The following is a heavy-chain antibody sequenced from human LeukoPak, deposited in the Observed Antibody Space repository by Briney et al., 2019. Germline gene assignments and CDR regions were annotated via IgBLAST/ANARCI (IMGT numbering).Heavy chain of an antibody. V-gene: IGHV4-34*01. CDR3: ASYITSTGYFDL. Sequence: KPSETLSLTCAVYGGSFSGYYWSWIRQPPGKGLEWIGEINHSGSTNYNPSLKSRVTISVDTSKNQFSLKLSSVTAADTAVYYCASYITSTGYFDLWGRGTLVTVSS. D-gene: IGHD3-10*01. CDR2: INHSGST. CDR1: GGSFSGYY. J-gene: IGHJ2*01.